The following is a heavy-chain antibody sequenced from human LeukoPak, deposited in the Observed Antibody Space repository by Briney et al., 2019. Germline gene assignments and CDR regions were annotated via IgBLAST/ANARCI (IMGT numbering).Heavy chain of an antibody. J-gene: IGHJ5*02. V-gene: IGHV4-59*01. CDR1: GGSISSDY. CDR2: IYHSGST. D-gene: IGHD6-19*01. Sequence: SETLSLTCTVSGGSISSDYWSWIRQPPGKGLEWIGYIYHSGSTNYNPSLKSRVTISVDTSKNQFSLKLSSVTAADTAVYYCAKSDNSGWLTWFDPWGQGTLVTVSS. CDR3: AKSDNSGWLTWFDP.